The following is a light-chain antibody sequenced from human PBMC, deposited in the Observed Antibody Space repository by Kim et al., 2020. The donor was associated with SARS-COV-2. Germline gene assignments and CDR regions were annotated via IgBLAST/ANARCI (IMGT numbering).Light chain of an antibody. CDR1: SSDVGGYNT. J-gene: IGLJ3*02. Sequence: QSALTQPASVSGSPGQSITISCTGTSSDVGGYNTVSWYQQHPGETPKLMIYDVHNRPSGISNRFSGSKSGNTASLTISGLQAEDEADYYCSSSGSDNTVMFGGGTQLTVL. CDR3: SSSGSDNTVM. CDR2: DVH. V-gene: IGLV2-14*03.